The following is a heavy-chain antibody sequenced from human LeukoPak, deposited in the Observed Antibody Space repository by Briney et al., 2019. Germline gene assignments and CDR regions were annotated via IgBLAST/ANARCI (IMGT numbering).Heavy chain of an antibody. CDR1: GDTFTSYD. Sequence: ASVKVSCKASGDTFTSYDINWVRQATGQGLEWMGWMNPNSGNTGSAQKFQGRVSMTRNTPISTAYMELSSLRSEDTAVYYCARVGYDSSGYYLHDYWGQGTLVTVSS. V-gene: IGHV1-8*01. J-gene: IGHJ4*02. D-gene: IGHD3-22*01. CDR2: MNPNSGNT. CDR3: ARVGYDSSGYYLHDY.